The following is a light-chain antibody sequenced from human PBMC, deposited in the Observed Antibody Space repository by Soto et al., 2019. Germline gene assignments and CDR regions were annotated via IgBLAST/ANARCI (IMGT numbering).Light chain of an antibody. V-gene: IGKV1-5*03. CDR3: QQYNVYSPT. CDR1: QSISSW. J-gene: IGKJ1*01. Sequence: MTQSPSTLSASVGDRVTITCRASQSISSWLAWYQQKPGKAPNLLIYMASTLESGVPSRFSGSGSGTEFTLTITSLQPDDFATYYCQQYNVYSPTFGQGTKVEI. CDR2: MAS.